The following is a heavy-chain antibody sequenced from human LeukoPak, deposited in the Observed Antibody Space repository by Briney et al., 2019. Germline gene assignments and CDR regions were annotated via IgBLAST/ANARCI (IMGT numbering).Heavy chain of an antibody. CDR3: ARGSVRGDYYYYGMDV. CDR2: ISSSSSYI. V-gene: IGHV3-21*01. Sequence: GGSLRLSCAASGFTFSSYSMNWVRQAPGKGLEWVSSISSSSSYIYYADSVKGRFTISRDNAKNSLYLQMNSLRAEDTAVYYCARGSVRGDYYYYGMDVWGQGTTVTVSS. CDR1: GFTFSSYS. D-gene: IGHD3-10*01. J-gene: IGHJ6*02.